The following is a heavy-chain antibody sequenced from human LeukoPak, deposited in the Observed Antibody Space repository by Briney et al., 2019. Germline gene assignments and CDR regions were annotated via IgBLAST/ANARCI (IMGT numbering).Heavy chain of an antibody. CDR1: GGTFSSYT. CDR2: IIPILGVA. J-gene: IGHJ6*03. D-gene: IGHD1-1*01. V-gene: IGHV1-69*02. CDR3: ARYSIQPNEINYYHHHRDV. Sequence: SVKVSCKASGGTFSSYTISWVRQAPGQGLEWMGRIIPILGVANYAQKFQGRVTMTADKSTSTAYMELSSLRSEDTAVYYCARYSIQPNEINYYHHHRDVGGKGTTVTVSS.